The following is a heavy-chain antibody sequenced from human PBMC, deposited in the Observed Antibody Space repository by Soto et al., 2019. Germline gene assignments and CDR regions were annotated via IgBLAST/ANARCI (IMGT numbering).Heavy chain of an antibody. CDR1: GGSISSSSYY. Sequence: SETLSLTCTVSGGSISSSSYYWGWIRQPPGKGLEWIGSIYYSGGTSSNPALKSRVTISLDTSKNQFSLKLSSVTAADTAVYYCARHTRERGRGRGYDYYYYYYYMDVWGKGTTVTVSS. J-gene: IGHJ6*03. D-gene: IGHD5-12*01. CDR3: ARHTRERGRGRGYDYYYYYYYMDV. V-gene: IGHV4-39*01. CDR2: IYYSGGT.